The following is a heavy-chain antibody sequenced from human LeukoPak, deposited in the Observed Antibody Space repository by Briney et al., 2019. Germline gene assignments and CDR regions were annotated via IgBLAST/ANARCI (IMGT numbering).Heavy chain of an antibody. J-gene: IGHJ6*03. Sequence: SETLSLTCAVSGGSISSSNWWSWVRQPPGKGPEWIGEIYHSGSTNYNPSLKSRVTISVDKSKNQFSLKLSSVTAADTAVYYCARAWGDVPAAMYSMFSYYYYYMDVWGKGTTVTVSS. CDR2: IYHSGST. CDR1: GGSISSSNW. D-gene: IGHD2-2*01. CDR3: ARAWGDVPAAMYSMFSYYYYYMDV. V-gene: IGHV4-4*02.